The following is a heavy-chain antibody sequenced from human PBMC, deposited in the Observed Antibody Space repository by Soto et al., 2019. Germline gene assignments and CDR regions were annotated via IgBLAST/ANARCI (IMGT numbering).Heavy chain of an antibody. CDR2: ISTSSAYI. V-gene: IGHV3-21*04. Sequence: PGGSLRLSCAASGFTFISSGMNLFRQSPFKGLEWLSSISTSSAYIYYADSVKGRFTISRDNSKNTLSLQMNSLRAEDTAVYYCAKDRMKYNSVWDPFDIWGQGTMVTVSS. CDR3: AKDRMKYNSVWDPFDI. D-gene: IGHD1-20*01. CDR1: GFTFISSG. J-gene: IGHJ3*02.